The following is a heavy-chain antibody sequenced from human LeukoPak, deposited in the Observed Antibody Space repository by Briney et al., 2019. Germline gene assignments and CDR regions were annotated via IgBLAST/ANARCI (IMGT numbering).Heavy chain of an antibody. CDR2: ISGSGGST. Sequence: GGPLRLSCAASGFSFSSYAMSWVRQAPGKRLEWVSTISGSGGSTYYADSVKGRFTISRDNSKNTLYVQMNSLRAEDTAVYYCAKDLPGFFDYWGQGTLVTVSS. CDR1: GFSFSSYA. V-gene: IGHV3-23*01. J-gene: IGHJ4*02. CDR3: AKDLPGFFDY.